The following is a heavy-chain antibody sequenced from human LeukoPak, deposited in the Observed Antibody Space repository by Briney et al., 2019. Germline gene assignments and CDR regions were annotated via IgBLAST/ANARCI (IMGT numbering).Heavy chain of an antibody. CDR3: ASVTTVTTKGHGAFDI. CDR2: IMPIFDTA. Sequence: SVKVSCKASGGTFSSSAISWVRQAPGQGLEWMGGIMPIFDTANYARNFQGRVTITADESTSTAYMELSSLRSEATAVYYCASVTTVTTKGHGAFDIWGQGTMVTVSS. J-gene: IGHJ3*02. CDR1: GGTFSSSA. V-gene: IGHV1-69*13. D-gene: IGHD4-17*01.